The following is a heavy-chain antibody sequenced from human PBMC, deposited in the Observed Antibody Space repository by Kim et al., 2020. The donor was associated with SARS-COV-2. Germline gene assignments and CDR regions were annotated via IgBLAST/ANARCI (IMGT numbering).Heavy chain of an antibody. J-gene: IGHJ4*02. CDR2: FGNSGGST. V-gene: IGHV3-23*01. D-gene: IGHD2-15*01. CDR3: AKGVCSGGSCYLGADY. Sequence: GGSLRLSCAASGFTFSNYAMSWVRQAPGKGLEWVSSFGNSGGSTYYADSVKGRSTITRDNSKNTQYLQMNSLRADDTAVYYCAKGVCSGGSCYLGADYWGQGTLVTVSS. CDR1: GFTFSNYA.